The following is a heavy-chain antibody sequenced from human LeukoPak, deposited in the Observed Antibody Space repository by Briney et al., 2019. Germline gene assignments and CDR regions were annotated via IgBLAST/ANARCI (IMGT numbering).Heavy chain of an antibody. CDR1: GFTVSSNS. CDR3: AKDYYGSGATEGY. D-gene: IGHD3-10*01. Sequence: GGSLRLSCTVSGFTVSSNSMSWVRQAPGKGLEWVAFIRYDGSNKYHADSVKGRFTISRDNSKNTLYLQMNSLRAEDTAVYYCAKDYYGSGATEGYWGQGTLVTVSS. J-gene: IGHJ4*02. CDR2: IRYDGSNK. V-gene: IGHV3-30*02.